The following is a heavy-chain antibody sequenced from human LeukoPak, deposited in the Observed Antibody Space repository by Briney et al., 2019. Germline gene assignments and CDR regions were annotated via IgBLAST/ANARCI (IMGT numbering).Heavy chain of an antibody. CDR3: AKRAWGYDILTGYRAYYDY. J-gene: IGHJ4*02. V-gene: IGHV3-23*03. CDR1: GFTFSSYA. D-gene: IGHD3-9*01. CDR2: IYSGGST. Sequence: PGGSLRLSCAASGFTFSSYAMSWVRQAPGKGLEWVSVIYSGGSTYYADSVKGRFTISRDNSKNTLYLQMNSLKAEDTAVYYCAKRAWGYDILTGYRAYYDYWGQGTLVTVSS.